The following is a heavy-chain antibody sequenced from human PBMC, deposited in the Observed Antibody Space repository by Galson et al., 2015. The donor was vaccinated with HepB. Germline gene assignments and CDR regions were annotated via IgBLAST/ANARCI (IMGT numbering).Heavy chain of an antibody. CDR3: ARHPYGGNSGNDEGWYFDL. Sequence: SETLSLTCTVSGGSISSYYWSWIRQPPGKGLEWIGYIYYSGSTNYNPSLKSRVTISVDTSKNQFSLKLSSVTAADTAVYYCARHPYGGNSGNDEGWYFDLWGRGTLVTVSS. V-gene: IGHV4-59*08. D-gene: IGHD4-23*01. CDR2: IYYSGST. CDR1: GGSISSYY. J-gene: IGHJ2*01.